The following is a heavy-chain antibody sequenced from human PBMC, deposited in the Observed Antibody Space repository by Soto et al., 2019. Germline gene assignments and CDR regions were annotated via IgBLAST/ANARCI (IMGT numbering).Heavy chain of an antibody. Sequence: SVKVSCKASGGTFSSYAVSWVRQAPGQGLEWMGGIIPIFGTANYAQKFQGRVTITADESTSTAYMELSSLRSEDTAVYYCARSPLPYYYDSSGYYFDYWGQGTLVTVSS. D-gene: IGHD3-22*01. CDR3: ARSPLPYYYDSSGYYFDY. CDR1: GGTFSSYA. V-gene: IGHV1-69*13. J-gene: IGHJ4*02. CDR2: IIPIFGTA.